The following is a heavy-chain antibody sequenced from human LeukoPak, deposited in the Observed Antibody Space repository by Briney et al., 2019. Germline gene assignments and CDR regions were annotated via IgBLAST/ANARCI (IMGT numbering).Heavy chain of an antibody. CDR1: GFSLSTSGVG. D-gene: IGHD3-10*01. CDR2: IYWDDDK. CDR3: GHSRVYYYGSGSYFPKTLDY. V-gene: IGHV2-5*02. Sequence: ESGPTLVKPTQTLTLTCTFSGFSLSTSGVGVAWIRRPPGKALEWLALIYWDDDKRYSPSLKSRLTLTKDTSKNQVVLTMTDMDPVDTATYYCGHSRVYYYGSGSYFPKTLDYWGQGTLVTVSS. J-gene: IGHJ4*02.